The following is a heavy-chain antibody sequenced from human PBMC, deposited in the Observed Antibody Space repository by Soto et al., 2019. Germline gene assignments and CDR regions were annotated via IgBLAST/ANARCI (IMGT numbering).Heavy chain of an antibody. D-gene: IGHD3-22*01. CDR3: ARTHYYDSSGYFIGRYYFDY. V-gene: IGHV4-34*01. CDR2: INHSGST. Sequence: SETLSLSCAVYGGSFSGYYWSWIRQPPGKGLEWIGEINHSGSTNYNPSLKSRVTISVDTSKNQFSLKLSSVTAADTAVYYCARTHYYDSSGYFIGRYYFDYWGQGTLVTVSS. J-gene: IGHJ4*02. CDR1: GGSFSGYY.